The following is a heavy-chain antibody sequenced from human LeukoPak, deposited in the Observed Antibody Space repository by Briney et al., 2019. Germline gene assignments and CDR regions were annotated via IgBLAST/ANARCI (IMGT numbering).Heavy chain of an antibody. V-gene: IGHV3-9*01. J-gene: IGHJ4*02. D-gene: IGHD6-19*01. CDR2: INWNSDII. Sequence: PGGSLRLSCAASGFTVSSNYMSWVRQAPGKGLEWVSGINWNSDIIDYADSVKGRFTISRDNAKNSLYLQMNSLRPEDTALYYCAKDSAVAGRHFDSWGQGTLVTVSS. CDR3: AKDSAVAGRHFDS. CDR1: GFTVSSNY.